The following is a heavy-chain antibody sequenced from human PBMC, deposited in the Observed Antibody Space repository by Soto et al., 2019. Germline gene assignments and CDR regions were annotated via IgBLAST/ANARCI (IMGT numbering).Heavy chain of an antibody. Sequence: GESLKISCAASGFTFSSYWMHWVRQAPGKGLVWVSRINSDGSSTSYADSVKGRFTISRDNAKNTLYLQMNSLRAEDTAVYYCARVVTTVTTGRWVDYWGQGTLVTVSS. CDR2: INSDGSST. CDR1: GFTFSSYW. CDR3: ARVVTTVTTGRWVDY. V-gene: IGHV3-74*01. J-gene: IGHJ4*02. D-gene: IGHD4-17*01.